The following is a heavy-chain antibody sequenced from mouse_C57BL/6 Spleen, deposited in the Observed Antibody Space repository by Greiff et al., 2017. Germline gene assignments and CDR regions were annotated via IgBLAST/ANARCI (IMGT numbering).Heavy chain of an antibody. D-gene: IGHD1-1*01. CDR2: ISSGSSTI. V-gene: IGHV5-17*01. Sequence: EVKLVESGGGLVKPGGSLKLSCAASGFTFSDYGMHWVRQAPEKGLEWVAYISSGSSTIYYADTVKGRFTISRDNAKNTLFLQMTSLRSEDTAMYYCARPYYYGLDYWGQGTTLTVSS. J-gene: IGHJ2*01. CDR3: ARPYYYGLDY. CDR1: GFTFSDYG.